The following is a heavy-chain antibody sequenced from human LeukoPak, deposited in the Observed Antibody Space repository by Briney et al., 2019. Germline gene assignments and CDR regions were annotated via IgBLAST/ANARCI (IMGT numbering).Heavy chain of an antibody. D-gene: IGHD1-26*01. CDR2: ISGSGGST. V-gene: IGHV3-23*01. CDR1: GFTFSSYA. Sequence: PGGSLRLSCAASGFTFSSYAMSWVRQAPGKGLEWVSAISGSGGSTYYADSVKGRFTISRDNSKNTLYLQMNSLRAEDTAVYYCARGGEWELYHDAFDIWGQGTMVTVSS. J-gene: IGHJ3*02. CDR3: ARGGEWELYHDAFDI.